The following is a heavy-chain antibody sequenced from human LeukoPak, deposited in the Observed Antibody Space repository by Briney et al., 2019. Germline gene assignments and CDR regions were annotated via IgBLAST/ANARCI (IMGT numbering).Heavy chain of an antibody. CDR2: INPGGSSI. CDR3: ARSRSVSNYKGMDV. V-gene: IGHV3-74*01. J-gene: IGHJ6*02. Sequence: GGSLRLSCAASGFTFSSYWMHWVRQVPGKGLVWVARINPGGSSITYADSVKGRFTISRDNAKNTLYLQMDSLRAEDTGVYYCARSRSVSNYKGMDVWGQGTTVTVSS. CDR1: GFTFSSYW. D-gene: IGHD5/OR15-5a*01.